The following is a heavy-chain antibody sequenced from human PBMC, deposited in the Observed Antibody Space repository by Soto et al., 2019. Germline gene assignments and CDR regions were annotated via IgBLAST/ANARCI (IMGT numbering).Heavy chain of an antibody. D-gene: IGHD1-7*01. Sequence: GASVKVSCKASGYTLTIYGISWVRQAPRQGLEWMGWMSAYNGNTNYAQKLQGRVTMTTDTSTSTAYMELRSMRSDDTAVYYCERYNWNYRYYYYGMDVWGQGTTVTVSS. CDR3: ERYNWNYRYYYYGMDV. V-gene: IGHV1-18*04. CDR2: MSAYNGNT. J-gene: IGHJ6*02. CDR1: GYTLTIYG.